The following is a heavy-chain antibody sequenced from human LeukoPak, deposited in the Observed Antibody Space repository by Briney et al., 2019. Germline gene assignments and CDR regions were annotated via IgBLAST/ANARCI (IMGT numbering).Heavy chain of an antibody. Sequence: GGSLRLSCAASGFTFSGYWMTWVRQAPGQGLEWVANIKQDGSEKNYVDSVKGRFTISRDNAKNSLYLQMNSLRAEDTAVYYCARDGEYCSTTSCLTDYWGQGTLVSVSS. CDR3: ARDGEYCSTTSCLTDY. V-gene: IGHV3-7*01. CDR2: IKQDGSEK. D-gene: IGHD2-2*01. CDR1: GFTFSGYW. J-gene: IGHJ4*02.